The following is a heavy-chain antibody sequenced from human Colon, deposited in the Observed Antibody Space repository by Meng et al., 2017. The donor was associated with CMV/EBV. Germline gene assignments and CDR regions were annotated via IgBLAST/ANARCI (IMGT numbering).Heavy chain of an antibody. V-gene: IGHV3-23*01. CDR1: GFTFSSYG. J-gene: IGHJ4*02. CDR2: IDVTGGNT. D-gene: IGHD3-10*01. Sequence: SLRLSWEASGFTFSSYGMNWVRQAPGKGLEWVSHIDVTGGNTNFVDSVKGRFAISRDNSKSILYLQMNSLRAEDTAIYYCAKSRGDYWGQGTLVTVSS. CDR3: AKSRGDY.